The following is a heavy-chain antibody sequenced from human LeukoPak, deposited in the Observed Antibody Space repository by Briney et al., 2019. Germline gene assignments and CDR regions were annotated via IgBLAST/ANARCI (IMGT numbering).Heavy chain of an antibody. Sequence: QPGGSLRLSCAASGFTFSSYWMNWARQAPGKGLEWVSAISGSGGSTYYADSVKGRFTISRDNSKNTLYLQMNSLRAEDTAVYYCAKNYGSFDYWGQGTLVTVSS. D-gene: IGHD4-17*01. V-gene: IGHV3-23*01. CDR3: AKNYGSFDY. CDR2: ISGSGGST. CDR1: GFTFSSYW. J-gene: IGHJ4*02.